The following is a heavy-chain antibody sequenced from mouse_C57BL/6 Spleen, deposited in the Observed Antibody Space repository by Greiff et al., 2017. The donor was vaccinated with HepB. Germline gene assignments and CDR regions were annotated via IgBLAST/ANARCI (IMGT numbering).Heavy chain of an antibody. Sequence: QVQLQQPGAELVKPGASVKMSCKASGYTFTSYWITWVKQRPGQGLEWIGDIYPGSGSTNYNEKFKSKATLTVDTSSSTAYMQLSSLTSEDSAVYYCARNYGSSYVGAYWGQGTLVTVSA. CDR1: GYTFTSYW. V-gene: IGHV1-55*01. CDR2: IYPGSGST. J-gene: IGHJ3*01. D-gene: IGHD1-1*01. CDR3: ARNYGSSYVGAY.